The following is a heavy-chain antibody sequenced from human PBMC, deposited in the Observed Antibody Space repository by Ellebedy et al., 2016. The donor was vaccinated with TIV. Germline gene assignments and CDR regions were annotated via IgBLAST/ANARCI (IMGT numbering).Heavy chain of an antibody. CDR2: IWYDGSNK. CDR1: GFTFSNFG. Sequence: GGSLRLSCAAAGFTFSNFGMHWVRQAPGKGLEWVAVIWYDGSNKYYADSVKGRFTISRDNSKNTLYLQMNSLRAEDTAVYYCAREEAHGDNDPGGYWGQGTLVAVSS. D-gene: IGHD4-17*01. V-gene: IGHV3-33*01. CDR3: AREEAHGDNDPGGY. J-gene: IGHJ4*02.